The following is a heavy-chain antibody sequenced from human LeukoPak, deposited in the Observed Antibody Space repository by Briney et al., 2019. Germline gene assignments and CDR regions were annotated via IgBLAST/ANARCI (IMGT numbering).Heavy chain of an antibody. Sequence: SETLSLTCTVSGYSISSGYYCGWIRQPPGKGLEWIGSIYHSGSTYYNPSLKSRVTISVDTAKNHLSLKLNTMTAADTPLYYCAGINYYDSSGYCWSLFEGPQETDYWGQGTLVTVSS. D-gene: IGHD3-22*01. J-gene: IGHJ4*02. CDR1: GYSISSGYY. CDR2: IYHSGST. V-gene: IGHV4-38-2*02. CDR3: AGINYYDSSGYCWSLFEGPQETDY.